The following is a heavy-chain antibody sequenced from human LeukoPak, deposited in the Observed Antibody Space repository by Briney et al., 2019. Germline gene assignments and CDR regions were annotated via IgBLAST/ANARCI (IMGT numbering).Heavy chain of an antibody. CDR1: GGTFSSYA. CDR3: ARAVSGYSYGSPFDY. V-gene: IGHV1-69*13. Sequence: SVKVSCKASGGTFSSYAISWVRQAPGQGLEWMGGIIPIFGTANYAQKFQGRVTITADESTSTAYMELSSLRSEDTAVYYCARAVSGYSYGSPFDYWGQGTLVTVSS. D-gene: IGHD5-18*01. CDR2: IIPIFGTA. J-gene: IGHJ4*02.